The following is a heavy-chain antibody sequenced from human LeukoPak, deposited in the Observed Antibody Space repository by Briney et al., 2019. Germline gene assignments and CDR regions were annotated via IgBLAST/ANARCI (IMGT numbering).Heavy chain of an antibody. V-gene: IGHV4-34*01. D-gene: IGHD3-10*01. CDR2: INHSGST. CDR1: GGSFSGYY. CDR3: ARSYYGSGRYGPQFDY. J-gene: IGHJ4*02. Sequence: SETLSLTCAVYGGSFSGYYWSWIRQPPGKGLEWIGEINHSGSTNYNPSLKSRVTISVDTSKNQFSLKLSSVTAADTAVYYCARSYYGSGRYGPQFDYWGQGTLVTVSS.